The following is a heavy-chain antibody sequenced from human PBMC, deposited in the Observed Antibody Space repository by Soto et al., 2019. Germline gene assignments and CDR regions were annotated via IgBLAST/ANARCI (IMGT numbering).Heavy chain of an antibody. CDR3: AKDKFSDLVHQLDC. CDR1: GFTFSNYG. J-gene: IGHJ4*02. CDR2: ISYDGNTK. Sequence: LRLSCAASGFTFSNYGMHWVRQAPGKGLEWVAVISYDGNTKLYADSVKGRFTISRDNSKSTLDLQMNSLRAEDTAVYYCAKDKFSDLVHQLDCWGQGALVTVS. D-gene: IGHD2-2*01. V-gene: IGHV3-30*18.